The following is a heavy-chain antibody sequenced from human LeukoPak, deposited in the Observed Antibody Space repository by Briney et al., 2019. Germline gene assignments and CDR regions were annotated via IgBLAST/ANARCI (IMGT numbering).Heavy chain of an antibody. D-gene: IGHD3-22*01. V-gene: IGHV5-51*01. J-gene: IGHJ6*03. CDR3: ARHTYYYDSSGYYSFRSYYYMDV. CDR2: IYPGDSDT. CDR1: GYSFTSYW. Sequence: GESLKISCKGSGYSFTSYWIGWVRQMPGKGLEWMGIIYPGDSDTRYSPSFQGQVTISADKSISTAYLQWSSLKASDTAMYYCARHTYYYDSSGYYSFRSYYYMDVWGKGTTVTVSS.